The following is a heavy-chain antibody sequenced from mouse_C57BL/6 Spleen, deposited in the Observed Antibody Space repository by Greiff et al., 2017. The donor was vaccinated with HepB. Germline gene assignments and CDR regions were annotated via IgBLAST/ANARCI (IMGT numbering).Heavy chain of an antibody. Sequence: VQLQQSGAELVKPGASVKLSCKASGYTFTSYWMHWVKQRPGQGLEWIGMIHPNSGSTNYNEKFKSKATLTVDKSSSTAYMQLSSLTSEDSAVYYCARDSNYRDYAMDYWGQGTSVTVSS. CDR2: IHPNSGST. J-gene: IGHJ4*01. CDR1: GYTFTSYW. CDR3: ARDSNYRDYAMDY. V-gene: IGHV1-64*01. D-gene: IGHD2-5*01.